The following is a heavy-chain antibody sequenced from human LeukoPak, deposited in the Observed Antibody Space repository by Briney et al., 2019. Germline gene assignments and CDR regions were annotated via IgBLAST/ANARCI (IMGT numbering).Heavy chain of an antibody. CDR1: GFAFDDYT. CDR2: ISWDGDTT. Sequence: GGSLRLSCAASGFAFDDYTMHWVRQAPGKGLEWVSLISWDGDTTYYADSVKGRFTISRDNSKNSLYLHMNSLRTEDTALYFCTRDKTMIRGENFFDYWGQGTLVTVSS. J-gene: IGHJ4*02. CDR3: TRDKTMIRGENFFDY. D-gene: IGHD3-10*01. V-gene: IGHV3-43*01.